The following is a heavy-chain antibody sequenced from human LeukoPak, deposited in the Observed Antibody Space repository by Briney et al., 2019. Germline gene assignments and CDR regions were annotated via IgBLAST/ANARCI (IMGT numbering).Heavy chain of an antibody. J-gene: IGHJ4*02. CDR3: ASESSSSDY. CDR2: IWYDGSNK. V-gene: IGHV3-33*01. CDR1: GFTFSNYG. D-gene: IGHD6-6*01. Sequence: GGSLRLSCAASGFTFSNYGIHWVRQAPGKALEWVAVIWYDGSNKYYADSVKGRFTISRDNSKNTLYLQMNSLRAEDTAVYYCASESSSSDYWGQGTLVTVSS.